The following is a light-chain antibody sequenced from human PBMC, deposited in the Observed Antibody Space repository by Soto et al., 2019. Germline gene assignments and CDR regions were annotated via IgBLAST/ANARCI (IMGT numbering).Light chain of an antibody. CDR3: QQSYTTPLT. Sequence: DIQMTQSPSSLSASVGDRVTITCRASQSIRTYLNWYQQIPGKAPNVLIYTASSLQSGVPSRFSGNGSGTDFTLTITSLQPEDSATYYCQQSYTTPLTFGGGTKVHIK. J-gene: IGKJ4*01. CDR1: QSIRTY. CDR2: TAS. V-gene: IGKV1-39*01.